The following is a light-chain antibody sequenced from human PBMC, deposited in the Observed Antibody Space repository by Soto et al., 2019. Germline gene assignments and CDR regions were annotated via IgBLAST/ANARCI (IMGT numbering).Light chain of an antibody. V-gene: IGKV1-39*01. J-gene: IGKJ5*01. CDR1: QNRSTY. CDR3: KQDNKWPFS. CDR2: ATS. Sequence: DIQMTQAPSSLTASVGDRVTIPCLASQNRSTYLIWYQQKPGKAPKLLIYATSSWHSGVPSRFSGSGSGTDFTLNISGLQSEDSAVYFCKQDNKWPFSFGQGTRLEI.